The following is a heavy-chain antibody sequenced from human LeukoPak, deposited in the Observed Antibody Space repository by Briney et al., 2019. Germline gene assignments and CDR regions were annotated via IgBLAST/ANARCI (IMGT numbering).Heavy chain of an antibody. CDR3: ARDVPGVYGGNSFAFDI. Sequence: GGSLRLSCAASGFTFSDYYMSWIRQAPGKGLEWVSYISSSGSTIYYADSVKGRFTISRDNSKNTLYLQMNSLRAEDTAVYYCARDVPGVYGGNSFAFDIWGQGTMVTVSS. CDR2: ISSSGSTI. V-gene: IGHV3-11*04. CDR1: GFTFSDYY. J-gene: IGHJ3*02. D-gene: IGHD4-23*01.